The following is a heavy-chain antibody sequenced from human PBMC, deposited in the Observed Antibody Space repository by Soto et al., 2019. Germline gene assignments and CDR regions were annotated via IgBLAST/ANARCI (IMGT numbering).Heavy chain of an antibody. D-gene: IGHD1-26*01. CDR1: GFTFTGYF. CDR3: ARPPAGGSYPYYFDY. J-gene: IGHJ4*02. V-gene: IGHV1-2*02. CDR2: INLNSGGT. Sequence: ASVKVSCKASGFTFTGYFMHWVRQAPGQGLEWMGWINLNSGGTKYAQNFQGRVTMMRDTSISTAYMELSSLTSDDTAVYYCARPPAGGSYPYYFDYWGQGTLVTVSS.